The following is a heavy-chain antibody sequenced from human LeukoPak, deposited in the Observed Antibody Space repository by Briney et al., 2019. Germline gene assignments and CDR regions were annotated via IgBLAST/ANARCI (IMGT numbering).Heavy chain of an antibody. V-gene: IGHV3-30*02. J-gene: IGHJ4*02. CDR2: IRYDGSNK. CDR1: GFTFSSYG. D-gene: IGHD3-22*01. CDR3: AKVYYGADYYFDY. Sequence: SGGSLRLSCAASGFTFSSYGMHWVRQAPGKGLEWVAFIRYDGSNKYYADSVKGRFTISRGNSKNTLYLQMDSLRAEDTAVYYCAKVYYGADYYFDYWGQGTLVTVSS.